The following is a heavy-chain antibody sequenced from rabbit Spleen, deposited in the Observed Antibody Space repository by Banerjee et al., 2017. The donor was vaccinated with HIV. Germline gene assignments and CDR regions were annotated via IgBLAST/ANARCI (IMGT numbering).Heavy chain of an antibody. D-gene: IGHD8-1*01. CDR3: ARDSGSSFSSYGMDL. J-gene: IGHJ6*01. V-gene: IGHV1S40*01. CDR1: GVSFSSNHY. Sequence: QSLEESGGDLVKPGASLTLTCTASGVSFSSNHYMCWVRQAPGKGLEWIACIEGGSSTFSYFASWAKGRFTCSKASSTTVTLQMTSLTAADTATYFCARDSGSSFSSYGMDLWGPGTLV. CDR2: IEGGSSTFS.